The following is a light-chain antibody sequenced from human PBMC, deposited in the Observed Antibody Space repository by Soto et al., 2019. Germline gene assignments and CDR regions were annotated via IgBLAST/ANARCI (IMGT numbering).Light chain of an antibody. Sequence: QSALTQPASVSGSPGQSITISCTGTSSDVGSYNLVSWYQQHPGKAPKLMIYEVTNRPSGVSNRFSGSRSGNTASLTISGLQAEDEADYYCSSYTRSSTLVFGTGTKVTVL. J-gene: IGLJ1*01. V-gene: IGLV2-14*02. CDR3: SSYTRSSTLV. CDR2: EVT. CDR1: SSDVGSYNL.